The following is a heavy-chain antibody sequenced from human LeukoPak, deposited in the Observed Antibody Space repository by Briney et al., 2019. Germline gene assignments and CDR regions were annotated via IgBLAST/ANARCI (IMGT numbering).Heavy chain of an antibody. D-gene: IGHD5-18*01. J-gene: IGHJ3*02. V-gene: IGHV3-7*01. CDR1: GFAYSDSW. Sequence: GGSLRLACAASGFAYSDSWMTWIRQAPGKGLEWVAFIKGDGSAKKYVDSVKGRFTISRDNAKNSLFLQMNSLRAEDTAVYYCARDRGWIQHDIWGQGTMVTVSS. CDR2: IKGDGSAK. CDR3: ARDRGWIQHDI.